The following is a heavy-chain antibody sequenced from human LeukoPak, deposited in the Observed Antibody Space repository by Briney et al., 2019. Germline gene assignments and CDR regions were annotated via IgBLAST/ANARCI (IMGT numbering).Heavy chain of an antibody. J-gene: IGHJ4*02. V-gene: IGHV1-2*02. CDR2: INPNSGGT. CDR3: ARAIGWYYLDY. CDR1: GYTFTDYY. Sequence: GASVKVSCKASGYTFTDYYMHWVRQAPGQGLEWMGWINPNSGGTKYAQKFQGRVTMTRDTSISTAYMELSRLRSDDTAVYYCARAIGWYYLDYWGQGTLVTVSS. D-gene: IGHD6-19*01.